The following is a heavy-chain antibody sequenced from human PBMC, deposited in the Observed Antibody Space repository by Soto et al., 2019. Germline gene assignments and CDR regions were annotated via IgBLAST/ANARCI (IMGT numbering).Heavy chain of an antibody. J-gene: IGHJ4*02. D-gene: IGHD3-10*01. CDR3: ASFLPPSGGFDY. V-gene: IGHV3-23*01. CDR2: ISGSGGST. Sequence: EVQLLESGGGLVQPGASLRLSCAASGFTFSSYAMSWVRQAPGKGLEWVSVISGSGGSTYFADSVKGRFTISRDNFKNTLYLQMNSLRAEDTAVYYCASFLPPSGGFDYWGQGTLVTVSS. CDR1: GFTFSSYA.